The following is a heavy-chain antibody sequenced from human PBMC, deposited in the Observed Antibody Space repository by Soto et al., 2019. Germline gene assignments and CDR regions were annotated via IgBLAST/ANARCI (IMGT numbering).Heavy chain of an antibody. V-gene: IGHV3-23*01. J-gene: IGHJ6*03. CDR1: GFTFSSYA. Sequence: GGSLRLSCAASGFTFSSYAMSWVRQAPGKGLEWVSAISGSGGSTYYADSVKGRFTISRDNSKNTLYLQMNSLRAEDRAVYYCAKGNVAAAESENYYYYYYMDVWGKGTTVTVSS. CDR2: ISGSGGST. D-gene: IGHD6-13*01. CDR3: AKGNVAAAESENYYYYYYMDV.